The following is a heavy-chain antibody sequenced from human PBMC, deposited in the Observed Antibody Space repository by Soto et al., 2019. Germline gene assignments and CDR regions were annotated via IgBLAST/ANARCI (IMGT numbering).Heavy chain of an antibody. Sequence: PGGSLRLSCAASGFTFSSYWMSWVLQAPGKGLEWVAIIKQDGSEKYYVDSVKGRFTISRDNAKKSLYLQMNSLRAEDTALYYCASGRGYDILTGYYPYFDYWGQGTLVTVSS. CDR2: IKQDGSEK. V-gene: IGHV3-7*05. J-gene: IGHJ4*02. CDR3: ASGRGYDILTGYYPYFDY. D-gene: IGHD3-9*01. CDR1: GFTFSSYW.